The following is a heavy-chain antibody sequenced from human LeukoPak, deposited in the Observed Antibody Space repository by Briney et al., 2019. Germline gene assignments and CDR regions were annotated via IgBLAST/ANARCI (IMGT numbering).Heavy chain of an antibody. CDR3: ATYYGDNYYYYYYMDV. Sequence: QPGGPLRLFCGASGFTFSSYGMHWVRQAPGKGLEWVAFNRYDRSNKDYSDSVKVRFTISRDNSKNTLYLQMNSLRAEDTAVYYCATYYGDNYYYYYYMDVWGKGTTVTVSS. V-gene: IGHV3-30*02. D-gene: IGHD3-22*01. CDR1: GFTFSSYG. CDR2: NRYDRSNK. J-gene: IGHJ6*03.